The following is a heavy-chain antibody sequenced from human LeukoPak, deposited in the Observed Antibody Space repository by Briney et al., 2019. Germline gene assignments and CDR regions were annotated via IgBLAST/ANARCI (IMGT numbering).Heavy chain of an antibody. CDR1: GYTFTSYG. CDR2: ISAYNGNT. V-gene: IGHV1-18*01. J-gene: IGHJ6*02. CDR3: ASDWDPVEVDYYYGMDV. Sequence: GASVKVSCKASGYTFTSYGISWVRQTPGQGLEWMGWISAYNGNTNYAQKLQGRVTMTTDTSTSTAYMELRRLRSDDTPVYYCASDWDPVEVDYYYGMDVWGQGTTVTVSS. D-gene: IGHD2-15*01.